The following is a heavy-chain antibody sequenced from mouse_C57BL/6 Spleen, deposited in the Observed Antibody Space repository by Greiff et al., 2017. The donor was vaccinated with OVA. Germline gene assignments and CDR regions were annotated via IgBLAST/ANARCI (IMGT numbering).Heavy chain of an antibody. D-gene: IGHD3-1*01. V-gene: IGHV5-4*03. CDR1: GFTFSSYA. CDR2: ISDGGSYT. J-gene: IGHJ2*01. Sequence: EVMLVESGGGLVKPGGSLKLSCAASGFTFSSYAMSWVRQTPEKRLEWVATISDGGSYTYYPDNVKGRFTISRDNAKNNLYLQMSHLKSEDTAMYYCARGAGRLDYWGQGTTLTVSS. CDR3: ARGAGRLDY.